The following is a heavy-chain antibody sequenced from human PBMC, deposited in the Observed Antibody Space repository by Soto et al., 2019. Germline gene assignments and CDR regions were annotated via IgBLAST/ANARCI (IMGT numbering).Heavy chain of an antibody. CDR3: ARAAVTALTD. V-gene: IGHV1-69*06. J-gene: IGHJ4*02. CDR1: GGTFITNT. CDR2: IIPIYGTT. Sequence: ASVKVSCKASGGTFITNTISWVRQVPGQGLEWMGGIIPIYGTTNYAQRFQDRLTITADTSTSTAYMELSSLKSEDTAVFYCARAAVTALTDWGQGTQVTVSS. D-gene: IGHD2-21*02.